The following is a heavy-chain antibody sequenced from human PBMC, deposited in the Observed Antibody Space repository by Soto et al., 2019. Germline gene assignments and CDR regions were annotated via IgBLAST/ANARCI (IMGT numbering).Heavy chain of an antibody. D-gene: IGHD4-17*01. CDR1: GGSISSGNYY. Sequence: SETLSLTCTVSGGSISSGNYYWSWIRQPPGKGLEWIGYIYYSGSTYYNPSLKSRVTISVDTSKNQFSLKLSSVTAADTAVYYCARENRGTVTSFDYWGQGTLVTVSS. CDR3: ARENRGTVTSFDY. J-gene: IGHJ4*02. CDR2: IYYSGST. V-gene: IGHV4-30-4*01.